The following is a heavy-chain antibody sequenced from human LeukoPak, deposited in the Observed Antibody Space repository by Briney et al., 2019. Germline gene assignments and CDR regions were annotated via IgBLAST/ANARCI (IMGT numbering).Heavy chain of an antibody. CDR2: IYYTGST. Sequence: SQTLSLTCTVSGVSISRGDYYWIWIRPPPGKSLEWSVYIYYTGSTHYNPSLKSRVTISVDTSKNQSSLKLSSVTAADTAVYYCARDKGASGWIGRGFDYWGQGTLVTVSS. J-gene: IGHJ4*02. CDR1: GVSISRGDYY. CDR3: ARDKGASGWIGRGFDY. V-gene: IGHV4-30-4*01. D-gene: IGHD6-19*01.